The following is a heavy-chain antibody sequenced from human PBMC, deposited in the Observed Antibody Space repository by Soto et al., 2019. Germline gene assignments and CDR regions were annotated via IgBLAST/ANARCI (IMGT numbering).Heavy chain of an antibody. Sequence: SETLSLTCAVSGDSIIGIYHWAWILHPPGRSLEWDASIFHTGTNYYTPSLKSRVTISVDTSKNQFSLRLSSVTAAYSAVYYCSRRYSFGSVKYGVAVWGQGTMVTRSS. D-gene: IGHD3-10*01. V-gene: IGHV4-38-2*01. CDR1: GDSIIGIYH. CDR2: IFHTGTN. J-gene: IGHJ6*02. CDR3: SRRYSFGSVKYGVAV.